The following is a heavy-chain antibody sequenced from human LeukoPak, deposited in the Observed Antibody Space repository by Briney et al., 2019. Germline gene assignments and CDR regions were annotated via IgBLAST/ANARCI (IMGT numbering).Heavy chain of an antibody. J-gene: IGHJ4*02. V-gene: IGHV1-69*04. CDR2: IIPILGIA. CDR3: VRFSPSPMDNFDY. CDR1: GGTFSSYA. D-gene: IGHD2-2*03. Sequence: GASVKVSCKASGGTFSSYAISWVRQAPGQGLEWMGRIIPILGIANYAQKFQGRVTITADKSTSTAYMELSSLRSEDTAVYYCVRFSPSPMDNFDYWGQGTLVTVSS.